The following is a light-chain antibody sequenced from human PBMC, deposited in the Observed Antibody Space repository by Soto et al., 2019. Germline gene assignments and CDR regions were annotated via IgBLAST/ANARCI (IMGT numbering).Light chain of an antibody. V-gene: IGKV1-9*01. Sequence: DIQLTQSPSFLSASVGDRVTITCRASQGISSYLAWYQQKPGKAPKLLIYAASTLQSGVPSRFSGSGSGTEFTLTISSLQPEDFATCYCQQFNSYPLTFGGGTKVEIK. CDR3: QQFNSYPLT. CDR2: AAS. CDR1: QGISSY. J-gene: IGKJ4*01.